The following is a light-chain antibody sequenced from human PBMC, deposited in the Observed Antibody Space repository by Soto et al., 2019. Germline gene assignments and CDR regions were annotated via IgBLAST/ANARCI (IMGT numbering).Light chain of an antibody. V-gene: IGKV1-5*03. CDR3: QHYNSYSEA. Sequence: DIQMTQSPSTLSASVGDRVTITCRASQSISSWLAWYQQKPGKAPKLLIYKASSLESGVPSRFSGSGSGTEFTLTISSLQPDDLATYYCQHYNSYSEAFGQGTKVELK. J-gene: IGKJ1*01. CDR2: KAS. CDR1: QSISSW.